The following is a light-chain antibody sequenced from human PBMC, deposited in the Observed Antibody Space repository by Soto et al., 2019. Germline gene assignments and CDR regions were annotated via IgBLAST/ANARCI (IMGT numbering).Light chain of an antibody. CDR2: DVS. CDR3: CSYAGTYTGV. Sequence: QSVLAQPASVSGSPGQSITVSCTGISSDVGGSNYVSWYQQHPGKAPRLIIYDVSERPSGVPDRFSGSKSGNTASLTISGLQAEDEADYYCCSYAGTYTGVFGTGTKVTVL. V-gene: IGLV2-11*01. J-gene: IGLJ1*01. CDR1: SSDVGGSNY.